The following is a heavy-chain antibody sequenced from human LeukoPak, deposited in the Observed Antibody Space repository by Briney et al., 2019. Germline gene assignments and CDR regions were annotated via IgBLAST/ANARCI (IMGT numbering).Heavy chain of an antibody. CDR3: ARVAQGKAVAGFDY. Sequence: KPSETLSFTCAVYGGSFSGYYWSWIRQPPGKGLEWIGEINHSGSTNYNPSLKSRVTISVDTSKNQFSLKLSSVTAADTAVYYCARVAQGKAVAGFDYWGQGTLVTVSS. D-gene: IGHD6-19*01. V-gene: IGHV4-34*01. CDR1: GGSFSGYY. CDR2: INHSGST. J-gene: IGHJ4*02.